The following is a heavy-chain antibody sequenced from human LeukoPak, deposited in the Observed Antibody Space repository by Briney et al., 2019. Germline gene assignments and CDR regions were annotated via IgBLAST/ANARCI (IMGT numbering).Heavy chain of an antibody. Sequence: SETLSLTCTVSGGSISSYYWSWIRQPPGKGLEWIGYIYYSGSTNYNPSLKSRVTISVDTSKNQFSLKLSSVTAADTAVYYCARDYDFWSGYYFDYWGQGTLVTVSS. CDR2: IYYSGST. J-gene: IGHJ4*02. CDR3: ARDYDFWSGYYFDY. V-gene: IGHV4-59*12. D-gene: IGHD3-3*01. CDR1: GGSISSYY.